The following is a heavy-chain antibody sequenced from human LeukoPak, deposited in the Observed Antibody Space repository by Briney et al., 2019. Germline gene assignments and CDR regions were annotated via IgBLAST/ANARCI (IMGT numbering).Heavy chain of an antibody. CDR2: IYYIGST. CDR3: ARGTRLLSDY. J-gene: IGHJ4*02. D-gene: IGHD2/OR15-2a*01. CDR1: GGSISNGDYY. V-gene: IGHV4-30-4*08. Sequence: SQTLSLTCTVSGGSISNGDYYWSWIRQPPGKGLEWIGYIYYIGSTNYNPSLKSRVSISEDTSKNQFSLKLSSVTAADTAVYYCARGTRLLSDYWGQGTLVTVSS.